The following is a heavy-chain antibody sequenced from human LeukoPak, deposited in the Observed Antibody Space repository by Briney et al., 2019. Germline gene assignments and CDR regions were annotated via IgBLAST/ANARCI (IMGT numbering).Heavy chain of an antibody. CDR1: GFTFSYYG. V-gene: IGHV3-30*02. CDR2: IRYDGSNQ. D-gene: IGHD3-22*01. CDR3: AKGMYYYDPQYFQH. J-gene: IGHJ1*01. Sequence: PGGSLRLSCAASGFTFSYYGMHWVRQAPGKGLEWVAFIRYDGSNQYYADSVQGRFTISRDNSKNTLYLQMNSLRAEDTAVYYCAKGMYYYDPQYFQHWGQGTLVTVSS.